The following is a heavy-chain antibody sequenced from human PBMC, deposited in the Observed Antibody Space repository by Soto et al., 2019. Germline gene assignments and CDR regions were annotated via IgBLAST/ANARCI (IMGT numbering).Heavy chain of an antibody. CDR1: GFTVSSSQ. CDR3: ARSPPGTAMVIVAY. Sequence: PGGSLRLSCAASGFTVSSSQMTWVRQAPGKALEWVSVIFIGGTTQYAVSVKGRFTISRDYSKNTVYLQMNSLRAEDTAVYYCARSPPGTAMVIVAYWGQGTLVTVS. V-gene: IGHV3-53*01. D-gene: IGHD5-18*01. J-gene: IGHJ4*02. CDR2: IFIGGTT.